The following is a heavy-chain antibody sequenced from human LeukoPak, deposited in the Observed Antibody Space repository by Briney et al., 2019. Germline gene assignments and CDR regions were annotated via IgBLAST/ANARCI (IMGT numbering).Heavy chain of an antibody. V-gene: IGHV3-53*01. CDR1: GFTVSSNS. J-gene: IGHJ4*02. D-gene: IGHD3-16*01. CDR2: IYSAGST. CDR3: ASRAGAYTHPYDY. Sequence: TGGSLRLSCTVSGFTVSSNSMSWVRQAPGKGLEWVSFIYSAGSTHYSDSVKGRFTISIDNSKNTLYLQMNSLRAEDTAVYYCASRAGAYTHPYDYWGQGTLVTVSS.